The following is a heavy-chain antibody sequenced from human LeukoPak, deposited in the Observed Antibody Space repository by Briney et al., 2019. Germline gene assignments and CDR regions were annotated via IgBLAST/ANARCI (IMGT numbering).Heavy chain of an antibody. CDR3: AREEGIAAAGTWQY. D-gene: IGHD6-13*01. V-gene: IGHV1-18*01. Sequence: GASVKVSCNASGYTFSSYGINWVRQAPGQGLEWMGWISAYNGNTNYAQKLQGRVTMTTDTSTSTAYMELRSLRSDDTAVYYCAREEGIAAAGTWQYWGQGTLVTVSS. CDR1: GYTFSSYG. J-gene: IGHJ4*02. CDR2: ISAYNGNT.